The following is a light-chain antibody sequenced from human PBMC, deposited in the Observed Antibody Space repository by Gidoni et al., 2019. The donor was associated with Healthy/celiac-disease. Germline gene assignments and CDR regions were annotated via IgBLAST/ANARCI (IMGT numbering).Light chain of an antibody. CDR3: MQALQTPLA. CDR2: LGS. J-gene: IGKJ4*01. CDR1: HSLLHSNGYNY. Sequence: DIVMTQSPLSLPVTPGEPASSSCRSSHSLLHSNGYNYLDWYLQKPGQSPQLLISLGSNRASGVPDRFSGSGSGTDFTLKISRVEAEDVGVYYCMQALQTPLAFGGGTKVEIK. V-gene: IGKV2-28*01.